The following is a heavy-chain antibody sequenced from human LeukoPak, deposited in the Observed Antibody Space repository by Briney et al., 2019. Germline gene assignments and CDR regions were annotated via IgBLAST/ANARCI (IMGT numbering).Heavy chain of an antibody. CDR3: ARESTAMVRGYFDY. CDR1: GFTFDDYA. Sequence: GGSLRLSCAASGFTFDDYAMHWVRQAPGKGLEWVSGISWNSGSIGYADSVKGRFTISRDNAKNSLYLQMNSLRAEDTAVYYCARESTAMVRGYFDYWGQGTLVTVSS. V-gene: IGHV3-9*01. D-gene: IGHD5-18*01. CDR2: ISWNSGSI. J-gene: IGHJ4*02.